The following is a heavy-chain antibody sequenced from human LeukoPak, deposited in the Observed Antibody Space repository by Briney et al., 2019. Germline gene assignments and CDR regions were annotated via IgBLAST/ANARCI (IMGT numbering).Heavy chain of an antibody. CDR3: ATVAVAGRAPRTFDI. CDR2: IYPGDSDT. V-gene: IGHV5-51*01. CDR1: GYSFISYW. J-gene: IGHJ3*02. Sequence: GESLNISCKGSGYSFISYWIGWVRPMPGKGLEWMGIIYPGDSDTRYSPSFQGQVTISADKSISTAYLQWSSLKASDTAMYYCATVAVAGRAPRTFDIWGQGTMVTVSS. D-gene: IGHD6-19*01.